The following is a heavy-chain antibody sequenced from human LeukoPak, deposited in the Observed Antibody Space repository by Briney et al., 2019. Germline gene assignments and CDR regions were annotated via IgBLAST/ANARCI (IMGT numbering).Heavy chain of an antibody. CDR2: IYTSGST. CDR1: GGSISSYY. CDR3: ARDLYYYGSGSNGMDV. J-gene: IGHJ6*02. Sequence: PSETLSLTCTVSGGSISSYYWSWIRQPAGKGLEWIGRIYTSGSTNYNPSLKSRVTMSVDTSKNQFSLKLSSVTAADTAVYYCARDLYYYGSGSNGMDVWGQGTTVTVSS. D-gene: IGHD3-10*01. V-gene: IGHV4-4*07.